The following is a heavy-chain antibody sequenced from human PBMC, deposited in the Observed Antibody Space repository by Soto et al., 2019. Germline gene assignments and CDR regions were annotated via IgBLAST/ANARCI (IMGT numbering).Heavy chain of an antibody. J-gene: IGHJ4*02. CDR1: GFTLSNYA. D-gene: IGHD6-19*01. V-gene: IGHV3-33*01. CDR3: ARKGSGWTFDY. Sequence: QVQLVESGGGVVQPGRSLRLSCAASGFTLSNYAMHWVRQAPGKGLEWVAVIWYDGSYNYYADSVKGRFTISRDSSKNTLYLQVNSLRADDTAMYYCARKGSGWTFDYWGQGTLVTVSS. CDR2: IWYDGSYN.